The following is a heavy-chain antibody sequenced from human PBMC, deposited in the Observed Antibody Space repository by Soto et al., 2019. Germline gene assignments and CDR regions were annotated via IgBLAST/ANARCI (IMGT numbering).Heavy chain of an antibody. CDR2: ISSSGSTI. CDR1: GFTFSSYE. J-gene: IGHJ3*02. Sequence: WGSLRLSCAAPGFTFSSYEMNWVRQAPGKGLEWVSYISSSGSTIYYADSVKGRFTISRDNATNTLYLQMNSLRAEDTAVYYCAGGIGGMIVVVTFRAFDIWGQGTRVTGSS. D-gene: IGHD3-22*01. V-gene: IGHV3-48*03. CDR3: AGGIGGMIVVVTFRAFDI.